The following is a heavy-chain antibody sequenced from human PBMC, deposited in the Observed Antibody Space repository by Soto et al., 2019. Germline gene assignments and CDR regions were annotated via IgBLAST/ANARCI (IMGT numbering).Heavy chain of an antibody. V-gene: IGHV4-59*01. CDR1: GGSISSYY. J-gene: IGHJ6*02. CDR3: ARDLRLERRFYYYYGMDV. Sequence: SETLSLTCTVSGGSISSYYLSWIRQPPGKGLEWIGYIYYSGSTNYNPSLKSRVTISVDTSKNQFSLKLSSVTAADTAVYYCARDLRLERRFYYYYGMDVWGQGTTVTVSS. CDR2: IYYSGST. D-gene: IGHD1-1*01.